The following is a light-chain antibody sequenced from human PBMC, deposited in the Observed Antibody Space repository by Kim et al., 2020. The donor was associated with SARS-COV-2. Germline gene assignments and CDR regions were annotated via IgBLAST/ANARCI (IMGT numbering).Light chain of an antibody. CDR2: GKN. V-gene: IGLV3-19*01. J-gene: IGLJ7*01. Sequence: SSELTQDPAVSVVLGQTVRITCQGDSLRSYYASWYQQKPGQAPVLVIYGKNNRPSGIPDRFSGSSSGNTASLTITGAQAEDEADYYCNSRDSSGNHAVFGGGSQLSVL. CDR1: SLRSYY. CDR3: NSRDSSGNHAV.